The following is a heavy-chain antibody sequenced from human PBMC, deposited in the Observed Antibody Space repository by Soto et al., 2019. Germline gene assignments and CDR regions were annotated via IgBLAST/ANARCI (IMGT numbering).Heavy chain of an antibody. J-gene: IGHJ5*02. V-gene: IGHV1-69*13. D-gene: IGHD5-12*01. Sequence: VASVKVSCKASGGTFSSYAISWVRQAPGQGLEWMGGIIPIFGTANYAQKFQGRVTITADESTSTAYMELSSLRSEDTAVYYCARDHWSSGYDLNSKVVSNWFDPWGQGTLVTVSS. CDR3: ARDHWSSGYDLNSKVVSNWFDP. CDR1: GGTFSSYA. CDR2: IIPIFGTA.